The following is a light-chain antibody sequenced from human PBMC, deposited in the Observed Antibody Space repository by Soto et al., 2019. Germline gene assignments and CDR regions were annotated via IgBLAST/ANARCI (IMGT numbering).Light chain of an antibody. CDR3: QQYGPSPMYT. CDR2: GAS. Sequence: EIVLTQSPGTLSLSPGERATLSCRASQTISNNYLAWYQQKPGQAPRLLIYGASSRATGVPDRISGSGSGTDFTLTISRLEPEDFAVYYCQQYGPSPMYTFGQGTNLEIK. CDR1: QTISNNY. V-gene: IGKV3-20*01. J-gene: IGKJ2*01.